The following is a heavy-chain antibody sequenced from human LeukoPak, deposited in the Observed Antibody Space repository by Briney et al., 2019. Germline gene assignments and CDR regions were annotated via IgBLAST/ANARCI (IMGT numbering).Heavy chain of an antibody. CDR3: ARDSDDYGDY. CDR1: EFTVSSNY. V-gene: IGHV3-66*02. D-gene: IGHD2-21*01. Sequence: PGGSLRLSCAASEFTVSSNYMSWVRQAPGKGLEWVSVIYSGGSTYYADSVKGRFTISRDNSKNTLYLQMNSLRAEDTAVYYCARDSDDYGDYWGQGTLVTVSS. CDR2: IYSGGST. J-gene: IGHJ4*02.